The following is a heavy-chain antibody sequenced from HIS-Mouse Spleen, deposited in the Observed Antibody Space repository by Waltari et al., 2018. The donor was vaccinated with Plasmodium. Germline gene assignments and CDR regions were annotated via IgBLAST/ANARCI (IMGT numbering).Heavy chain of an antibody. D-gene: IGHD5-18*01. CDR3: ARLRYSYGYFDY. Sequence: QVQLQESGPGLVKPSEPLSLTCPFSGGSIRSSYWHWIRQPPGKGLEWIGYIYYSGSTNYNPSLKSRVTISVDTSKNQFSLKLSSVTAADTAVYYCARLRYSYGYFDYWGQGTLVTVSS. J-gene: IGHJ4*02. CDR1: GGSIRSSY. V-gene: IGHV4-59*08. CDR2: IYYSGST.